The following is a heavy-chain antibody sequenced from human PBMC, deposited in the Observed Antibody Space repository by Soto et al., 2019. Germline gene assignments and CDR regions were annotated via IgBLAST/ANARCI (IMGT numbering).Heavy chain of an antibody. D-gene: IGHD6-13*01. J-gene: IGHJ4*02. Sequence: PSDTLSLTCTVSCGSISSYYGIWILPPPGKGLEWIGYIYYSGSTNYNPSLKSRVTISVDTSKNQFSLKLSSVTAADTAVYYCAGLGYSSSWTIEYWGQGTLVTVSS. V-gene: IGHV4-59*07. CDR2: IYYSGST. CDR3: AGLGYSSSWTIEY. CDR1: CGSISSYY.